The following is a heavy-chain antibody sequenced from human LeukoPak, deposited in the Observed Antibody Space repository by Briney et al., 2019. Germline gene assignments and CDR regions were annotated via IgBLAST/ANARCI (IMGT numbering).Heavy chain of an antibody. CDR1: GGSISSSSYY. D-gene: IGHD3-3*01. V-gene: IGHV4-39*07. Sequence: ASETLSLTCTVSGGSISSSSYYRGWIRQPPGKGLEWIGSIYYSGSTYYNPSLKSRVTISVDTSKNQFSLKLSSVTAADTAVYYCARNVRYYDFWSGYYKSSYFDYWGQGTLVTVSS. CDR3: ARNVRYYDFWSGYYKSSYFDY. CDR2: IYYSGST. J-gene: IGHJ4*02.